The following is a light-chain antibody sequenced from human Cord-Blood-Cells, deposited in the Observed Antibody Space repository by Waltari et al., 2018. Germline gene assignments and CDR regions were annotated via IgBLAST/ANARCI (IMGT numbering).Light chain of an antibody. CDR1: QDISNY. CDR3: QQYHNLLT. CDR2: DAS. V-gene: IGKV1-33*01. Sequence: DIQMTQSPSSLSASVGDRVTITCQASQDISNYLNWYQQKPGKAPKLLIYDASNLETGVPSRFSGSGSGTDFTFTISSLQPEDIATYYCQQYHNLLTFGGGTKVEIK. J-gene: IGKJ4*01.